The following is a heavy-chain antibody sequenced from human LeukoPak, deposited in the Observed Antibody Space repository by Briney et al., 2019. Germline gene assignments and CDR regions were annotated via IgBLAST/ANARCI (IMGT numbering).Heavy chain of an antibody. J-gene: IGHJ4*02. CDR1: GGSISSSSYS. D-gene: IGHD5-12*01. CDR2: IYYSGST. V-gene: IGHV4-39*01. CDR3: ARQTEWLRLLSFDY. Sequence: SETLSLTCTVSGGSISSSSYSWVWIRQPPGKGLEWIGSIYYSGSTYYNPSLKSRVTISVDTSKNQFSLKLSSVTAADTAVYYCARQTEWLRLLSFDYWGQGTLVTVSS.